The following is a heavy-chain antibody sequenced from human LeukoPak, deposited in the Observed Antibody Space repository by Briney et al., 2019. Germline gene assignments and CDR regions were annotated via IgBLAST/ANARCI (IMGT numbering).Heavy chain of an antibody. Sequence: PSETLSLTCTVSGGSISSGDYYWSWIRQPPGKGLEWIGYIYYSGSTYYNPSLKSRVTISVDTSKNQFSPKLSSVTAADTAVYYCACYRRSDDAFDIWGQGTMVTVSS. V-gene: IGHV4-30-4*01. CDR3: ACYRRSDDAFDI. D-gene: IGHD2-15*01. J-gene: IGHJ3*02. CDR2: IYYSGST. CDR1: GGSISSGDYY.